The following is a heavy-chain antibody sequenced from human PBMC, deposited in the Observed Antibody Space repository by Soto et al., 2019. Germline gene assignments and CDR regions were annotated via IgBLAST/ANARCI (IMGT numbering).Heavy chain of an antibody. D-gene: IGHD6-13*01. J-gene: IGHJ4*02. CDR3: ARVSAASDY. CDR1: GFTFSSYE. Sequence: VGSLRLSCAASGFTFSSYEMNWVRQAPGKGLEWVSYISSSGSTIYYADSVKGRFTISRDNAKNSLYLQMNSLRAEDTAVYYCARVSAASDYWGQGTLVTVSS. V-gene: IGHV3-48*03. CDR2: ISSSGSTI.